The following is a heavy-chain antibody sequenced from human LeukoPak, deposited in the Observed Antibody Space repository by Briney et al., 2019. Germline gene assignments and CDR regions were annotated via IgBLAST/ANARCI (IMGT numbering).Heavy chain of an antibody. Sequence: QPGGSLRLSCAASGLTFCSYAMHWVRQAPGKGLEGVAFIRYDGSNKYYADSVKGRFTISRDNSKNTLYLQMNSLRAEDTAVYYCAKGGGSYSSGSHMYYFAYWGQGTLVTVSS. CDR3: AKGGGSYSSGSHMYYFAY. V-gene: IGHV3-30*02. CDR1: GLTFCSYA. J-gene: IGHJ4*02. CDR2: IRYDGSNK. D-gene: IGHD3-10*01.